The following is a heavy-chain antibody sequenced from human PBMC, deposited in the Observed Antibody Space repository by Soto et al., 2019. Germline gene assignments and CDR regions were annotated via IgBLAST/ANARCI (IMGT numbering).Heavy chain of an antibody. CDR2: IKQDGSEK. CDR3: GRDLPSISGRPGGWFDP. D-gene: IGHD6-6*01. J-gene: IGHJ5*02. V-gene: IGHV3-7*01. CDR1: GFPFSRYW. Sequence: QSGGSLRLSCAAFGFPFSRYWMSWVRQAPGKGLEWVANIKQDGSEKSYVDSVKGRFSISRDNAKNSLYLQMNSLRVEDTAVYFCGRDLPSISGRPGGWFDPWGQGTLVTVSS.